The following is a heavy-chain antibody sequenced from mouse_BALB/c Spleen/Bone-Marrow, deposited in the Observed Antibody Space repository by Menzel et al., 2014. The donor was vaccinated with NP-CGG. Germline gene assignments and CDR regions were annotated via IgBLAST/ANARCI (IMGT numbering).Heavy chain of an antibody. D-gene: IGHD2-14*01. CDR1: RFTFSSYI. CDR2: ISNGGDNT. V-gene: IGHV5-12-2*01. CDR3: VRHRYDGYYFDY. Sequence: DVKLVESGGGLVQPGGSLKLSCAASRFTFSSYIMSWVRQTPEKRLEWVAYISNGGDNTYYPDTVKGRFIISRDNAKNTLCLQMSSLRSEDTAMYYCVRHRYDGYYFDYWGQGTTLTVSS. J-gene: IGHJ2*01.